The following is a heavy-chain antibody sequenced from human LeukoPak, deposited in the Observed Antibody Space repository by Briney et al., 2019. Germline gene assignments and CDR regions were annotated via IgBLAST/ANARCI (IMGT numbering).Heavy chain of an antibody. Sequence: PSETLSLTCADYGGSFSGYYWSWIRQPPGKGLEWIGEINHSGSTNYNPSLKSRVSISVDTSKSQFSLKLSSVTAADTAVYYCAARLAWELRGCWGKVALVTVSS. CDR2: INHSGST. J-gene: IGHJ4*02. CDR3: AARLAWELRGC. V-gene: IGHV4-34*01. D-gene: IGHD4-23*01. CDR1: GGSFSGYY.